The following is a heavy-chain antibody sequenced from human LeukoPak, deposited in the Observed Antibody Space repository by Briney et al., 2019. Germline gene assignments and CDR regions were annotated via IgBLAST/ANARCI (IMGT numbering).Heavy chain of an antibody. D-gene: IGHD3-16*01. CDR2: INPSGGST. Sequence: GASVNVSCRASGYTFTIYYMHWVRQAPGQGLEWMGIINPSGGSTSYAQKFQGRVTMTRDTSTSTVYMELSSLRSEDTAVYYCARDVGGVYYYWGQGTLVTVSS. V-gene: IGHV1-46*01. CDR1: GYTFTIYY. CDR3: ARDVGGVYYY. J-gene: IGHJ4*02.